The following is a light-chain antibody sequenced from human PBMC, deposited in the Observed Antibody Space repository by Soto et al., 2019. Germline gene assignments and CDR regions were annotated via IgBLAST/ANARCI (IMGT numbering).Light chain of an antibody. CDR1: QNINNY. CDR2: DAS. V-gene: IGKV1-33*01. J-gene: IGKJ5*01. Sequence: DIQMTHSPSSLSAYVGDRVTITCQASQNINNYLNWYQQKPGRAPKLLIYDASNLEAGVPSRFRGSGSGTDFTFTISRLQPEDIATYYCQQYENLPTFGQGTRLEI. CDR3: QQYENLPT.